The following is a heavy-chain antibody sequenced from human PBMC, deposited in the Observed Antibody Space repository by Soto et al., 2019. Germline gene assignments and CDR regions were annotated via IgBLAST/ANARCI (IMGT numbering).Heavy chain of an antibody. J-gene: IGHJ6*02. Sequence: SVKVSCKASGYTFTYRYLHWVRQAPGQALEWMGWITPFNGNTNYAQKFQDRVTITRDRSMSTAYMELSSLRSEDTAMYYCATGGGYCSSTSCPADYYYYGMDVWGQGTTVTISS. CDR1: GYTFTYRY. V-gene: IGHV1-45*02. CDR3: ATGGGYCSSTSCPADYYYYGMDV. D-gene: IGHD2-2*01. CDR2: ITPFNGNT.